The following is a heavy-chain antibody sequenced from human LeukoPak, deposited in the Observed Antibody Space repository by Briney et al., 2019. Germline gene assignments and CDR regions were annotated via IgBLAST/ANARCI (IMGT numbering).Heavy chain of an antibody. V-gene: IGHV4-4*07. J-gene: IGHJ4*02. CDR3: ASSQYRGIAAAGTFDY. CDR2: IYTSGRT. Sequence: SETLSLTCTVSGGSISSYYWSWIRQPAGKGLEWIGRIYTSGRTNYNPSLKSRVTMSVDTSKNQFSLKLSSVTAADTAVYYCASSQYRGIAAAGTFDYWGQGTLVTVSS. D-gene: IGHD6-13*01. CDR1: GGSISSYY.